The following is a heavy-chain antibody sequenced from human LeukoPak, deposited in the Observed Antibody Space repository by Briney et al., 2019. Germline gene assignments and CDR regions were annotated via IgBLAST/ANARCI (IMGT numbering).Heavy chain of an antibody. Sequence: GGSLRLSCTASGFTFSSYSMNWVRQAPGKGLEWVSSISSSSSYIYYADSVKGRFTISRDNAKNSLYLQMNSLRAEDTAVYYCASPGSLAAPGDFDYWGQGTLVTVSS. J-gene: IGHJ4*02. D-gene: IGHD3-10*01. CDR1: GFTFSSYS. CDR2: ISSSSSYI. CDR3: ASPGSLAAPGDFDY. V-gene: IGHV3-21*01.